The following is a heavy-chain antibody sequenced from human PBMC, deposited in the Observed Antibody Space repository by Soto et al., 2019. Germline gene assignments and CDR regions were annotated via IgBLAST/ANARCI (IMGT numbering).Heavy chain of an antibody. J-gene: IGHJ4*02. CDR2: IFYSGST. CDR1: SGSISSTIYS. V-gene: IGHV4-39*07. D-gene: IGHD4-17*01. CDR3: ARVYGDYLDY. Sequence: SETLSLTCTVSSGSISSTIYSWDWIRQPPGKGLEWIGSIFYSGSTNYNPSLKSRVTISVDTSKNQFSLKLSSVTAADTAVYYCARVYGDYLDYWGQGTLVTVS.